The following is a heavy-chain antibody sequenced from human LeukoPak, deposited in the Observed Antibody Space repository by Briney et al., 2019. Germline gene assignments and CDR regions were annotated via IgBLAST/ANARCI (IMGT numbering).Heavy chain of an antibody. Sequence: SETLSLTCTVSGGSISSSSYYWGWIRQPPGKGLEWIGYIYYSGSTNYNPSLKSRVTISVDTSKNQFSLKLSSVTAADTAVYYCARVYIAVAGRDGNYMDVWGKGTTVTVSS. CDR2: IYYSGST. J-gene: IGHJ6*03. V-gene: IGHV4-61*05. CDR3: ARVYIAVAGRDGNYMDV. D-gene: IGHD6-19*01. CDR1: GGSISSSSYY.